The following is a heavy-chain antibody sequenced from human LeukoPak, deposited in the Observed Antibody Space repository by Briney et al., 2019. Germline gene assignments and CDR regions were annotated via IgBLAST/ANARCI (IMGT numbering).Heavy chain of an antibody. Sequence: GGSLRLSCAASGFTLSSYAMSWVRQAPGKGLEWVSGISSSGLRTYYADSVKGRFTISRDNSRNTLYLQMNSLSAEDTAVYYCAKDLPSDFDYWGQGTLVTVSS. V-gene: IGHV3-23*01. CDR2: ISSSGLRT. CDR1: GFTLSSYA. CDR3: AKDLPSDFDY. J-gene: IGHJ4*02. D-gene: IGHD6-6*01.